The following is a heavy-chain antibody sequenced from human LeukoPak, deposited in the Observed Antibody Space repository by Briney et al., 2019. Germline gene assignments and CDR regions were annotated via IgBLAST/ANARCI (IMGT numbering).Heavy chain of an antibody. CDR3: ARVVAAAGTPDY. J-gene: IGHJ4*02. V-gene: IGHV4-30-4*01. CDR1: GGSISSGDYY. Sequence: PSQTLSLTCTVSGGSISSGDYYWSWIRQPPGKGLEWIGYTYYSGSTYYNPSLKSRVTISVDTSKNQFSLKLSSVTAADTAVYYCARVVAAAGTPDYWGQGTLVTVSS. D-gene: IGHD6-13*01. CDR2: TYYSGST.